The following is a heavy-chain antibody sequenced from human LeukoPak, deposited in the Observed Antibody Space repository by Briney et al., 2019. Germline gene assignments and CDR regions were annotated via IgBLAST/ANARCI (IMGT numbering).Heavy chain of an antibody. CDR1: GYSFTSYW. CDR2: IYPSDSDT. CDR3: ARGPYYDFWSGRAYYYYGMDV. J-gene: IGHJ6*02. Sequence: GESLKISCKGSGYSFTSYWIGWVRQMPGKGLEWMGIIYPSDSDTRYSPSFQGQVTISADKSISTAYLQWSSLKASVTAMYYCARGPYYDFWSGRAYYYYGMDVWGQGTTVTVSS. V-gene: IGHV5-51*01. D-gene: IGHD3-3*01.